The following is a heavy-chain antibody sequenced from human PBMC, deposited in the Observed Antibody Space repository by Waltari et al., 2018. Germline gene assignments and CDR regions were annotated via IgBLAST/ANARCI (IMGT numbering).Heavy chain of an antibody. V-gene: IGHV1-8*01. Sequence: QGLLVQSGAEVMKPGASVKVSCKASGYTFTNYDIYWVRQAAGQGLEWMGWMNPNSGDTHYAQKFQGRVTFTRDTSTSRAFIEMSNLRSDDTAVYYCARARKSFWFDSWGQGTLVAVSS. CDR2: MNPNSGDT. CDR1: GYTFTNYD. CDR3: ARARKSFWFDS. J-gene: IGHJ5*01.